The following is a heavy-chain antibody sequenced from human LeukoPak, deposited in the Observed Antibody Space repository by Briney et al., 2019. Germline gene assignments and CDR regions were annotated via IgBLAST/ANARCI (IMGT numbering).Heavy chain of an antibody. Sequence: SETLSLTCTVSGGSISSYYWSWIRQPPGKGLEWIGYIYYSGSTNYNPSLKSRVTISVDTSKNQFSLKLSSVTAADTAVYYCARVRYYDFWSGPYYFDYWGQGTLVTVSS. D-gene: IGHD3-3*01. J-gene: IGHJ4*02. V-gene: IGHV4-59*01. CDR2: IYYSGST. CDR3: ARVRYYDFWSGPYYFDY. CDR1: GGSISSYY.